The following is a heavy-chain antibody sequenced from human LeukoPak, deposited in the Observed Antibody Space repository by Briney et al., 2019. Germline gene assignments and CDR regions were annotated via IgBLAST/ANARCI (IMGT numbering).Heavy chain of an antibody. D-gene: IGHD3-3*01. CDR2: IYYSGST. V-gene: IGHV4-39*07. CDR1: GGSISSSSYY. J-gene: IGHJ4*02. CDR3: ARDWQSGIRRALHYFDY. Sequence: SETLSLTCTVSGGSISSSSYYWGWIRQPPGKGLEWIGSIYYSGSTYYNPSLKSRVTISVDTSKNQFSLKLSSVTAADTAVYYCARDWQSGIRRALHYFDYWGQGTLVTVSS.